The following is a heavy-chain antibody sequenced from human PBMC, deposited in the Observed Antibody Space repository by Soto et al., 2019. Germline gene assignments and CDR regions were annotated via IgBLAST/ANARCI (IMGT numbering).Heavy chain of an antibody. CDR3: ARTDFWSGFEYFQH. CDR2: ISSSSSTI. CDR1: GFTFSSYS. D-gene: IGHD3-3*01. V-gene: IGHV3-48*02. Sequence: EVQLVESGGGLVQPGGSLRLSCAASGFTFSSYSMNWVRQAPGKGLEWVSYISSSSSTIYYADSVKGRFTISRDNAKNSLYLQMNSLRDEDTAVYYRARTDFWSGFEYFQHWGQGTLVTVSS. J-gene: IGHJ1*01.